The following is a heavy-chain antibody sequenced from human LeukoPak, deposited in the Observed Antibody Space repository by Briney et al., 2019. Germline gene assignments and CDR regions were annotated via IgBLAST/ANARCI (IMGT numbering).Heavy chain of an antibody. D-gene: IGHD3-22*01. J-gene: IGHJ6*03. CDR3: ARARDSSGYYGRVGYYYYMDV. V-gene: IGHV4-34*01. CDR1: GESFSGYY. CDR2: INHSGST. Sequence: SETLSLTCAVYGESFSGYYWSWIRQPPGKGLEWIGEINHSGSTNYNPSLKSRVTISVDTSKNQFSLKLSSVTAADTAVYYCARARDSSGYYGRVGYYYYMDVWGKGTTVTVSS.